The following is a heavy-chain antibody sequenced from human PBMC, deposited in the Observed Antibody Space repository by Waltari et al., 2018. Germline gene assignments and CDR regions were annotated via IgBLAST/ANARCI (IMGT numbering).Heavy chain of an antibody. Sequence: QVQLVESGGGVVQPGGSLILSWAASGCPSSSYGMHGVRQAPGKGLEWVAFIRYDGSNKYYADSVKGRFTISRENSKNTLYLQMNSLRAEDTAVYYCAKAFDYWGQGTLVTVSS. CDR2: IRYDGSNK. CDR3: AKAFDY. V-gene: IGHV3-30*02. J-gene: IGHJ4*02. CDR1: GCPSSSYG.